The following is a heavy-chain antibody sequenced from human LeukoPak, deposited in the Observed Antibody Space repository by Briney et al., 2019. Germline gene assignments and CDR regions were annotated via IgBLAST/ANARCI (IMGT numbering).Heavy chain of an antibody. CDR2: IYYSGST. J-gene: IGHJ4*02. CDR3: ARGGDATTTYFDS. CDR1: GGSISSSSYY. Sequence: SETLSLTCTVSGGSISSSSYYWGWIRQPPGKGLEWIGSIYYSGSTYYNPSLKSRVTISVDTSQNQFSLRLSSVTPADTAVYYCARGGDATTTYFDSWGQGTLVTVSS. V-gene: IGHV4-39*07. D-gene: IGHD4-17*01.